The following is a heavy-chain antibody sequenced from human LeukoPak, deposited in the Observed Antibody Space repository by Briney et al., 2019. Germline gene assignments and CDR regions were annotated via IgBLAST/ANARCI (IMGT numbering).Heavy chain of an antibody. J-gene: IGHJ5*02. CDR2: IIYSGST. CDR3: ARDGDGYNYWFDP. D-gene: IGHD5-24*01. CDR1: GGSIRSHC. Sequence: SETLSLTCTVSGGSIRSHCWSWIRQPPGKGLEWIGNIIYSGSTKYNIYLMSGASISIGTTKKQSPVKLTSVTAADPAVYFCARDGDGYNYWFDPWGQGTLVTVSS. V-gene: IGHV4-59*11.